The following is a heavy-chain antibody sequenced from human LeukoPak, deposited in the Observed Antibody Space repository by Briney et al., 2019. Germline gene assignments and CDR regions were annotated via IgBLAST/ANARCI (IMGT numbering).Heavy chain of an antibody. CDR3: TTGGHYFGD. Sequence: PGGSLRLSCGASGLTFSTFSNAWLSWVRQAPGKGLEWLGRIKSKIDDGTTDYAAPVKGRFTISRDDSKKTLYLQMNSLNTEDTTVYYCTTGGHYFGDWGQGTLVTVSS. CDR2: IKSKIDDGTT. V-gene: IGHV3-15*01. CDR1: GLTFSTFSNAW. J-gene: IGHJ4*02.